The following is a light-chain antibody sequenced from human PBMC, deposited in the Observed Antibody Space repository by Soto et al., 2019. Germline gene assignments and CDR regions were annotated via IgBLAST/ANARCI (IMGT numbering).Light chain of an antibody. Sequence: QSVLTQPPSASGTPGQRVTISCSGSNSNVGSNTVNWYQQLPGTAPKLLIYYDNTRPPGVADRRSAAKTGASASLASGGLQSDEEADYYGWAWDDGLNGRVFGTGTKLTVL. CDR1: NSNVGSNT. J-gene: IGLJ1*01. CDR3: WAWDDGLNGRV. V-gene: IGLV1-44*01. CDR2: YDN.